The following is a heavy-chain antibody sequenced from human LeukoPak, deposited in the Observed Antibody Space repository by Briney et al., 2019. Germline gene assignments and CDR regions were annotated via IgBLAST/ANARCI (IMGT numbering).Heavy chain of an antibody. V-gene: IGHV3-30*04. J-gene: IGHJ4*02. D-gene: IGHD6-19*01. Sequence: SCKASGYTFTGYYMHWVRQAPGKGLEWVAVISYDGSNKYYADSVKGRFTISRDNSKNTLYLQMNSLRAEDTAVYYCARVAEDSSGTYDYWGQGTLVTVSS. CDR2: ISYDGSNK. CDR1: GYTFTGYY. CDR3: ARVAEDSSGTYDY.